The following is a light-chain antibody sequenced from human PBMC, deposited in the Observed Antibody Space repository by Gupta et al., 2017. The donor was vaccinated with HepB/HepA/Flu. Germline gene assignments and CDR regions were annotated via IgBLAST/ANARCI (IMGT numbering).Light chain of an antibody. CDR3: QQYKNWPPIT. J-gene: IGKJ5*01. Sequence: ETVLTPSPAVLSVSPGQRVTLSCRASQSVSNNLAWYHQKPGQGPRLLIYGASTRATAIPARFSGSGSGTEFTLTISDRQPEDFAIYYCQQYKNWPPITFGQGTRLEIK. CDR1: QSVSNN. V-gene: IGKV3-15*01. CDR2: GAS.